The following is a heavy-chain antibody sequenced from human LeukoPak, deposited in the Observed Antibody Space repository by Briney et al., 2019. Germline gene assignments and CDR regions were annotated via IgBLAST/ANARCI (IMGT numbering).Heavy chain of an antibody. CDR3: ARGDHKTVVQGVLGIKYHYYYMDV. CDR2: VNHSGDT. D-gene: IGHD3-10*01. Sequence: PSETLSLTCAVYGGSFSGYYWSWIRQPPGKGLEWIGEVNHSGDTNYNPSLKSRVTISVDTSKNQFSLKLSSVTAADTSVYYCARGDHKTVVQGVLGIKYHYYYMDVWGKGTTVTVSS. J-gene: IGHJ6*03. V-gene: IGHV4-34*01. CDR1: GGSFSGYY.